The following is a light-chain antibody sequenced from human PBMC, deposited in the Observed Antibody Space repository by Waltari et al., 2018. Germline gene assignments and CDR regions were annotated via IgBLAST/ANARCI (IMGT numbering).Light chain of an antibody. CDR1: RSNIGAPYD. CDR3: QSYDSRLSAYV. J-gene: IGLJ3*02. Sequence: QSVLTPPPSVSGAPGQTVTISCTWGRSNIGAPYDVHWYQHLLGTAPKVVVYGNSNRPSGVPDRFSGSKSGTSASLTISGLQAEDEADYYCQSYDSRLSAYVFGGGTKLTVL. V-gene: IGLV1-40*01. CDR2: GNS.